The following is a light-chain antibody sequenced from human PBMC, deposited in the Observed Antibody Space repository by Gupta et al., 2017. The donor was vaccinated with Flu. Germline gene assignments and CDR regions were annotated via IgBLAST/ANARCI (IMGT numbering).Light chain of an antibody. J-gene: IGKJ1*01. CDR2: AAS. V-gene: IGKV1-17*01. Sequence: IPRPPTPSSLSASVGDRVTIACRASQNINTDLKWYQQKAGTAPKRLIFAASNLQSGVPSRFSGSGSGTVFTLTISSVQPEDVATYYCPQRSPSPRTFGQGTKVEIK. CDR1: QNINTD. CDR3: PQRSPSPRT.